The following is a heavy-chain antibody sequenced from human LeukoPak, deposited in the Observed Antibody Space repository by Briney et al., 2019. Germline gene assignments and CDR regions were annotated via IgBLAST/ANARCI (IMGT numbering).Heavy chain of an antibody. J-gene: IGHJ4*02. CDR2: IYPGDSDT. Sequence: GKSLKISCKGSGYSFTSYWIGWVRQMPGKGLEWMGIIYPGDSDTRYSPSFQGQVTISADKSISTAYLQWSSLKASDTAMYYCARRPATYGSGSYYGDYWGQGTLVTVSS. CDR1: GYSFTSYW. CDR3: ARRPATYGSGSYYGDY. D-gene: IGHD3-10*01. V-gene: IGHV5-51*01.